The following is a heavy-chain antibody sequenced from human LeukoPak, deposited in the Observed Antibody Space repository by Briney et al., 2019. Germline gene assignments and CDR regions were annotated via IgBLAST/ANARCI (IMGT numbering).Heavy chain of an antibody. J-gene: IGHJ4*02. V-gene: IGHV3-48*03. CDR2: ISSSGSTI. CDR3: ARVGGYSGYDPKDYYFDY. D-gene: IGHD5-12*01. CDR1: GFTFSSYE. Sequence: GGSLRLSCAASGFTFSSYEMNWVRQAPGKGLEWVSYISSSGSTIYYADSVKGRYTISRDNAKNSLYLQMNSLRAEDTAVYYCARVGGYSGYDPKDYYFDYWGQGTLVTVSS.